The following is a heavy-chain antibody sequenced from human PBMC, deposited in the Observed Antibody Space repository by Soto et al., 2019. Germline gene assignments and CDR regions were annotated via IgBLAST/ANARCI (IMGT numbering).Heavy chain of an antibody. V-gene: IGHV1-69*12. CDR2: IIPIFGTA. Sequence: QVQLVQSGAEVKKPGSSVQVSCKASGGTFSSYAFSWVRQAPGQGLEWMGGIIPIFGTADYAQKLQGRVTITADESTSTAHMELSSLRSEDTAVYYCASRLKEACIGGNDYYVMAVWGQGTPVTVS. J-gene: IGHJ6*02. D-gene: IGHD1-1*01. CDR1: GGTFSSYA. CDR3: ASRLKEACIGGNDYYVMAV.